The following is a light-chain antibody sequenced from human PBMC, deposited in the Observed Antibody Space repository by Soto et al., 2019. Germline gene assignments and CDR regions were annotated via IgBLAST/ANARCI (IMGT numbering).Light chain of an antibody. V-gene: IGLV2-14*01. CDR1: SSDVGAYDY. CDR2: EVT. Sequence: QSVLTQPASVSGSPGQSITVSCTGTSSDVGAYDYVSWYQHHPGKAPKLIIYEVTNRPSGVSNRFSGSKSGNTASLTISGLQAEDEADYYCNSYTRTTNDVFGRAPKVTVL. J-gene: IGLJ1*01. CDR3: NSYTRTTNDV.